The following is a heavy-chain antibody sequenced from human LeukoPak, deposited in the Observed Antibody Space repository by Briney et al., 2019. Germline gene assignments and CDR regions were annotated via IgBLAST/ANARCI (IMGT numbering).Heavy chain of an antibody. J-gene: IGHJ4*02. D-gene: IGHD1-26*01. V-gene: IGHV3-21*01. CDR1: GFTFSSYS. CDR3: ARELRAGAHPDFDY. CDR2: ISSSSSYI. Sequence: GGSLRLSCAASGFTFSSYSMNWVRQAPGKGLEWVSSISSSSSYIYYADSVKGRFTISRDNAKNSLYLQMNSLRAKDTAVYYCARELRAGAHPDFDYWRQGTLVTVSS.